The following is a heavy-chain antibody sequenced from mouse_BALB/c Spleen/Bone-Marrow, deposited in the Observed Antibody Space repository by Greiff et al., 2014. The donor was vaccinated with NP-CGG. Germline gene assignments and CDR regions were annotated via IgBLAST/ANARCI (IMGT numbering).Heavy chain of an antibody. J-gene: IGHJ4*01. V-gene: IGHV3-1*02. CDR3: ARFAGTPYTMDY. CDR1: GYSITSYYC. CDR2: IHYSGIT. Sequence: EVKLIESGPDLVKPSQSLSLTCTVTGYSITSYYCWHWLRQFPGNKLEWMGYIHYSGITVYNPSLKSRISITRDTSNNQFFLQLNSVTTEDTATYYCARFAGTPYTMDYWGQGTSVTVSS. D-gene: IGHD4-1*01.